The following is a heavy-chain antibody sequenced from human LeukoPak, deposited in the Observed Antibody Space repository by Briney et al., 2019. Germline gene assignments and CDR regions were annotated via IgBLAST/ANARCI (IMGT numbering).Heavy chain of an antibody. CDR2: ISYDGSVK. V-gene: IGHV3-30-3*01. J-gene: IGHJ4*02. Sequence: GRSLTLSCAASGFTFSSYTIHWVRQAPGKGLEWVAVISYDGSVKQYADSVKGRFTISRDNSKNTLSEQMNSLRAEDTAVYYCAREGLDGSTFYSALDNWGQGTLVTVSS. CDR3: AREGLDGSTFYSALDN. CDR1: GFTFSSYT. D-gene: IGHD3-22*01.